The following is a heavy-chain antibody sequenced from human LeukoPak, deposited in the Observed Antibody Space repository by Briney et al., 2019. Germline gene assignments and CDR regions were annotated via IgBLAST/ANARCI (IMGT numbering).Heavy chain of an antibody. V-gene: IGHV4-30-4*01. CDR2: INHSGST. Sequence: SETLSLTCTGSGGSISSGDYYWSWIRQPPGKGLEWIGEINHSGSTNYNPSLKSRVTISVDTSKNQFSLKLSSVTAADTAVYYCARGLIPAAAKYNWFDPWGQGTLVTVSS. CDR1: GGSISSGDYY. J-gene: IGHJ5*02. D-gene: IGHD6-13*01. CDR3: ARGLIPAAAKYNWFDP.